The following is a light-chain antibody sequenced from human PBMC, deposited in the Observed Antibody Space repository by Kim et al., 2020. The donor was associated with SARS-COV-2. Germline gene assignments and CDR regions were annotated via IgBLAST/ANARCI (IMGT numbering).Light chain of an antibody. J-gene: IGKJ2*01. V-gene: IGKV1-39*01. CDR2: AAS. CDR3: QQAYRTPYT. CDR1: HNITSY. Sequence: DTQMTQSPSSLSASVGDRVTITCRASHNITSYLNWYQQQPEKAPKLLIYAASILQSGVPSRFSGSGSGTDFTLTISSLQTEDFATYFCQQAYRTPYTFGQGTKLEI.